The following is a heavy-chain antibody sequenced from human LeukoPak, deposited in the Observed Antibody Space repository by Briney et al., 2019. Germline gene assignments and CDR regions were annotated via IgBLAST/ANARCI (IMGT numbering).Heavy chain of an antibody. CDR2: IKQDGGQE. D-gene: IGHD3-3*01. Sequence: GGSLRLSCAASRFTLSTYWMSWVRQAPGKGLEWVAHIKQDGGQEYYVDSVKGRFTISRDSAKNSLYLQMNSLRAEDTAVYYCARGVPYDSWSGPHYSDYWGQGTLVTVSS. CDR3: ARGVPYDSWSGPHYSDY. J-gene: IGHJ4*02. CDR1: RFTLSTYW. V-gene: IGHV3-7*01.